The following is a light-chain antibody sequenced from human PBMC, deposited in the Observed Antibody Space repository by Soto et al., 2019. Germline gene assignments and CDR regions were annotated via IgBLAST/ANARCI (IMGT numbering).Light chain of an antibody. CDR2: AAS. CDR3: QQSYSSPWT. J-gene: IGKJ1*01. V-gene: IGKV1-39*01. CDR1: QNIRNY. Sequence: DIQMTQSPSSLSASVRDSVTITCRASQNIRNYLNWYQQKPGRDPKILIYAASSLQSGVPSRFSGGGSRTDFTLTITRLQPEDFATYYCQQSYSSPWTFGQGTKVEIK.